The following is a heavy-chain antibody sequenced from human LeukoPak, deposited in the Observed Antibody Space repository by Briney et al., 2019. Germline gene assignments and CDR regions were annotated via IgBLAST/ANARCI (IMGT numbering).Heavy chain of an antibody. D-gene: IGHD4-17*01. CDR3: ERDGGTVTPWAFDI. CDR2: ISSSSSTI. Sequence: GGSLRLSCAASGFTFSSYSMNWVRQGPGEGQGWVSYISSSSSTIYYADSVKLPFTVYRDNAKNSLYLQMHSLRAEDTAVYYCERDGGTVTPWAFDIWGQGTMVTVSS. CDR1: GFTFSSYS. V-gene: IGHV3-48*01. J-gene: IGHJ3*02.